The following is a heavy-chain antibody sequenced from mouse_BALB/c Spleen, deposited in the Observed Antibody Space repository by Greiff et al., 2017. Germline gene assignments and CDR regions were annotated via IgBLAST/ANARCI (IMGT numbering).Heavy chain of an antibody. Sequence: EVHLVESGGGLVKPGGSLKLSCAASGFTFSSYAMSWVRQTPEKRLEWVASISSGGSTYYPDSVKGRFTISRDNARNILYLQMSSLRSEDTAMYYCARGGDYGSSYIDYWGQGTTLTVSS. J-gene: IGHJ2*01. CDR3: ARGGDYGSSYIDY. D-gene: IGHD1-1*01. CDR1: GFTFSSYA. V-gene: IGHV5-6-5*01. CDR2: ISSGGST.